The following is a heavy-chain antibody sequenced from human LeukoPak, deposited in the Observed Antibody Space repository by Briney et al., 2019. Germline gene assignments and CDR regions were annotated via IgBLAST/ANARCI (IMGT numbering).Heavy chain of an antibody. CDR2: IKEDGSVK. V-gene: IGHV3-7*01. CDR1: GFSFNTYW. Sequence: HPGGSLRLSCAASGFSFNTYWMHWVRQAPGKGLEWVANIKEDGSVKQYLGSVKGRLTISRDNAKSSVYLQMNSLRAEDTAVYYCGAEGGGVDFWGQGTLVTVSS. J-gene: IGHJ4*02. CDR3: GAEGGGVDF. D-gene: IGHD6-13*01.